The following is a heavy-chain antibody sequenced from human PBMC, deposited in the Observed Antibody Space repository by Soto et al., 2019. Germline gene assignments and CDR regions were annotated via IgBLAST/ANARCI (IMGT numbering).Heavy chain of an antibody. CDR1: GFTFSSYG. D-gene: IGHD6-19*01. CDR2: IWYDGSNK. Sequence: QVQLVESGGGVVQPGRSLRLSCAASGFTFSSYGMHWVRQAPGKGQEWVAVIWYDGSNKYYADSVKGRFTISRDNSKNTLYLQMNSLRAEDTAVYYCASPVMYSSGWADDYWGQGTLVTVSS. CDR3: ASPVMYSSGWADDY. J-gene: IGHJ4*02. V-gene: IGHV3-33*01.